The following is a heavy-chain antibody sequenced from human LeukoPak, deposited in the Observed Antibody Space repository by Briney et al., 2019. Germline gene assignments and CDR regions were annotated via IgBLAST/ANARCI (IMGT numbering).Heavy chain of an antibody. J-gene: IGHJ4*02. CDR2: ISSSSSYM. CDR3: ARRYSSSWGPFDY. Sequence: KTGGSLRLSCAASGFTFSSYSMNWVRQAPGKGLEWVSSISSSSSYMYYADSVKGRFAISRDNAKNSLYLQMNSLRAEDTAVYYCARRYSSSWGPFDYWGQGTLVTVSS. D-gene: IGHD6-13*01. V-gene: IGHV3-21*01. CDR1: GFTFSSYS.